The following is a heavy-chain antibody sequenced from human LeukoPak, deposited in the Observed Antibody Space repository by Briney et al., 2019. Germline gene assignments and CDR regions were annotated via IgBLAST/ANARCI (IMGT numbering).Heavy chain of an antibody. V-gene: IGHV3-30-3*01. CDR1: GFTFSSYA. CDR3: AKAQGHDGSGYYYFAFDI. CDR2: ISYDGSNK. Sequence: GGSLRLSCAASGFTFSSYAMNWVRQAPGKGLEWVAFISYDGSNKYYADSVKGRFTISRDNSKNTLYLQMNSLRAEDTAVYYCAKAQGHDGSGYYYFAFDIWGQGTMVTVSS. D-gene: IGHD3-22*01. J-gene: IGHJ3*02.